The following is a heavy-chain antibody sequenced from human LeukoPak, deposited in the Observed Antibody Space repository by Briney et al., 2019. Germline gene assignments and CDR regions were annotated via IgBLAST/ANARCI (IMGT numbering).Heavy chain of an antibody. CDR2: IYPGDSDT. V-gene: IGHV5-51*01. J-gene: IGHJ5*02. CDR3: ARNRYYYGSGSYGVPNWFDP. CDR1: GYSFTSYW. Sequence: GESLKISCKGSGYSFTSYWIGWVRQMPGKGLEWMGIIYPGDSDTRYSPSFQGQVTISADKSISTAYLQWSSLKAADTAMYYCARNRYYYGSGSYGVPNWFDPWGQGTLVTVSS. D-gene: IGHD3-10*01.